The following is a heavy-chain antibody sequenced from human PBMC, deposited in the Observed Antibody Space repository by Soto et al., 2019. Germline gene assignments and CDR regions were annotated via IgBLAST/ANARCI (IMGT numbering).Heavy chain of an antibody. D-gene: IGHD1-1*01. J-gene: IGHJ4*02. CDR2: ISSSGDT. CDR1: GDSISSGSHY. Sequence: PSETLSLTCTVSGDSISSGSHYWNWIRQHPGKGLEWIGYISSSGDTYYSPSLKSRVFMSVDTSKNLFSLKLSSVTAADTAIYYCVWRPTSIYNHFDSWGQGTQVTVSS. CDR3: VWRPTSIYNHFDS. V-gene: IGHV4-31*03.